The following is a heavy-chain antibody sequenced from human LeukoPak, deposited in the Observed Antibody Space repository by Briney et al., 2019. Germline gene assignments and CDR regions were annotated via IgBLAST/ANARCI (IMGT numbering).Heavy chain of an antibody. CDR1: GRSLNCFY. CDR2: IDHRGST. J-gene: IGHJ4*02. CDR3: ARGGRSYNLWSVAFGY. D-gene: IGHD3-3*01. Sequence: SDTLSLPCAVYGRSLNCFYWIWMAHPPGRAREWIMEIDHRGSTNYNPSLKSRVTISVDSSKNQFSLNLTSVTAADTAMYYCARGGRSYNLWSVAFGYWGQVGLVTVS. V-gene: IGHV4-34*01.